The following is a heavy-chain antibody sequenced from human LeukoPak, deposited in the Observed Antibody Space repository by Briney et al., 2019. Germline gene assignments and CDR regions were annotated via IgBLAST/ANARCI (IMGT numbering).Heavy chain of an antibody. Sequence: GGSLRLSCVVSGLPFTTRWMSWVRQVPGKGLEWVANIKPDGSGKAYLDSVRGRFTISRDNVRNSVYLQMNYLRAEDTAVYYCVTDGHYSSSWGRGSLVAVSS. CDR2: IKPDGSGK. D-gene: IGHD4-17*01. J-gene: IGHJ5*02. CDR3: VTDGHYSSS. V-gene: IGHV3-7*01. CDR1: GLPFTTRW.